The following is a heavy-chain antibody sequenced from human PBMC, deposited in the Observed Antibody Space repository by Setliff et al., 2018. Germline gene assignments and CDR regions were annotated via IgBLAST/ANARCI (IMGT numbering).Heavy chain of an antibody. Sequence: SETLSLTCAVSGYSISSDSYWGWIRQPPGKGLEWIGSIYHSGRNYYNPSLKSRVIISVDTSKNQFSLKLSSVTAADTAVYYCARHYYDSGGYYIDSWGQGTLVTVSS. CDR2: IYHSGRN. CDR1: GYSISSDSY. V-gene: IGHV4-38-2*01. D-gene: IGHD3-22*01. J-gene: IGHJ4*02. CDR3: ARHYYDSGGYYIDS.